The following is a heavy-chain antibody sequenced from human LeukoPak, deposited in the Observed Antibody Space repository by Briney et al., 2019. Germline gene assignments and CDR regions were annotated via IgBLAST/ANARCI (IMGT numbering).Heavy chain of an antibody. D-gene: IGHD2-8*01. Sequence: PGGSLRLSCAASGFSFSSYRMNWVRQAPGKGLEWVSSVSNSGDYIHYADSVKGRFTISRDNSKNSLHLQMNSLRAEDTAVYYCARALIGYYFDYWGQGTLVTVSS. CDR3: ARALIGYYFDY. J-gene: IGHJ4*02. CDR1: GFSFSSYR. CDR2: VSNSGDYI. V-gene: IGHV3-21*06.